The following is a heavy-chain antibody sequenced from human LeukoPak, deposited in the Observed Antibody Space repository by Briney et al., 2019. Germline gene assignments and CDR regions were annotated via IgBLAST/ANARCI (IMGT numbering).Heavy chain of an antibody. V-gene: IGHV3-74*01. Sequence: GGSLRLSCAASGFTFSSYWMHWVRQAPGKGLVWVSLINTDGSSTSYADSVKGRFTISRDNAKNSLYLQMNSLRAEDTAVYYCARGGSHWGQGTLVTVSS. CDR1: GFTFSSYW. J-gene: IGHJ4*02. CDR3: ARGGSH. CDR2: INTDGSST. D-gene: IGHD3-16*01.